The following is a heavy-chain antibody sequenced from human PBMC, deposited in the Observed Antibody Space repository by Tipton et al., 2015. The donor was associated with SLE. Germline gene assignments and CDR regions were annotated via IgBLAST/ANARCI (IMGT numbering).Heavy chain of an antibody. V-gene: IGHV1-69*01. D-gene: IGHD3-22*01. CDR3: ASRAYDSSGYYYEYYFDY. Sequence: QVQLVQSGAEVKKPGSSVKVSCKASGGTFSSYAISWVRQAPGQGLEWMGGIIPIFGTANYAQKFQGRVTITADESTSTAYMELSSLRSEDTAVYYCASRAYDSSGYYYEYYFDYWGQGTLVTVSS. CDR2: IIPIFGTA. J-gene: IGHJ4*02. CDR1: GGTFSSYA.